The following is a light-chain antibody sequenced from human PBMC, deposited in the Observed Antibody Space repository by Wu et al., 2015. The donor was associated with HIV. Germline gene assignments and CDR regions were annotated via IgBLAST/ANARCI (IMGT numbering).Light chain of an antibody. V-gene: IGKV3-15*01. CDR1: QSVSSY. CDR2: GAS. Sequence: EIVMTQSPATLSVSPGEGVTLSCRASQSVSSYLAWYQQTPGQAPRLLIYGASTRATGVPARFSGGGSGTQFTLTITNVQSADSAVYYCQQYNNWPPYSFGQGTKLEIK. CDR3: QQYNNWPPYS. J-gene: IGKJ2*03.